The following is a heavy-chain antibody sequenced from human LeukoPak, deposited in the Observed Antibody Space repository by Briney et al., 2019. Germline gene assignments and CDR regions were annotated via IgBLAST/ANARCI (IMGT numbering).Heavy chain of an antibody. V-gene: IGHV1-46*01. D-gene: IGHD3-22*01. Sequence: ASVKVSCKASGYTFTNFYMHWVRQAPGQGLEWMGIINPSGDSTSFAQKFQGWVTMTRDTSISTAYMELSRLRSDDTAVYYCARDGGDSSGYDYWGQGTLVTVSS. CDR1: GYTFTNFY. CDR2: INPSGDST. CDR3: ARDGGDSSGYDY. J-gene: IGHJ4*02.